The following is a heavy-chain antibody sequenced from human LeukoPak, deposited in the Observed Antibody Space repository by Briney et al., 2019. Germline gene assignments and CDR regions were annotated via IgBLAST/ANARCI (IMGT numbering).Heavy chain of an antibody. V-gene: IGHV3-30*18. CDR2: ISSDGSNA. Sequence: GGSLRLSCAASGFTFSSYGMHWVRQAPGKGLEWVAVISSDGSNAYYADSVKGRFTMSRDNSTNTLFVQMNSLRAEDTAVYYCAKDLSGRKGPFDYWGQGTLVTVSS. J-gene: IGHJ4*02. CDR1: GFTFSSYG. CDR3: AKDLSGRKGPFDY. D-gene: IGHD3-10*01.